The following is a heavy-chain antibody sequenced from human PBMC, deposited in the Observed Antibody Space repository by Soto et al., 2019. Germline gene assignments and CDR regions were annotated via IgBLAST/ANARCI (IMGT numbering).Heavy chain of an antibody. CDR3: ARGADYDSSGIRLNWFDP. V-gene: IGHV3-48*02. D-gene: IGHD3-22*01. CDR1: GFTFSSYS. Sequence: EVQLVESGGGLVQPGGSLRLSCAASGFTFSSYSMNWVRQAPGKGLEWVSYISSSSSTIYYADSVKGRFTISRDNAKNSLYLQMNSRRDEDTAVYYCARGADYDSSGIRLNWFDPWGQGTLVTVSS. J-gene: IGHJ5*02. CDR2: ISSSSSTI.